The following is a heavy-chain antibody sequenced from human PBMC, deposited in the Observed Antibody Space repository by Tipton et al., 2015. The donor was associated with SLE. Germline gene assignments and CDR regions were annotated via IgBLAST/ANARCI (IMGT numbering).Heavy chain of an antibody. J-gene: IGHJ5*02. Sequence: QLVQSGVEVKKPGASVKVSCKASGYTFTRYGISWVRQAPGQGLEWMGWISGYNGKTDYAQKLQGRVTITRDTSTSTAYMELRSLRFDDTAVYYCVREAVVPAAMGFDPWGQGTLVTVSS. V-gene: IGHV1-18*01. CDR1: GYTFTRYG. CDR2: ISGYNGKT. CDR3: VREAVVPAAMGFDP. D-gene: IGHD2-2*01.